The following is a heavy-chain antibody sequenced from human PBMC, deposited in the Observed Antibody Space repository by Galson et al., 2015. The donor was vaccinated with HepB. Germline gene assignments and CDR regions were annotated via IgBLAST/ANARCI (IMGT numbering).Heavy chain of an antibody. CDR2: ISYDGSNK. V-gene: IGHV3-30-3*01. Sequence: SLRLSCAASGFTFSSYAMHWVRQAPGKGLEWVAVISYDGSNKYYADSVKGRFTISRDNSKNTLYLQMNSLRAEDTAVYYCARDIAVAGTSAFDIWGQRTMVTVSS. J-gene: IGHJ3*02. D-gene: IGHD6-19*01. CDR3: ARDIAVAGTSAFDI. CDR1: GFTFSSYA.